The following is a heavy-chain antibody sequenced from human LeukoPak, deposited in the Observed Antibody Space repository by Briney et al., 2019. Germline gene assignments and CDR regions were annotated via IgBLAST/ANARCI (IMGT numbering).Heavy chain of an antibody. CDR2: INPNSGGT. V-gene: IGHV1-2*02. J-gene: IGHJ4*02. Sequence: ASVKVSCKASGYTFTGYYMHWVRQAPGQGLEWMGGINPNSGGTNYAQKFQGRVTMTRDTSISTAYMELSRLRSEDTAVYYCAGGDDSTNGYFDYWGQGTLVTVSS. D-gene: IGHD3-22*01. CDR1: GYTFTGYY. CDR3: AGGDDSTNGYFDY.